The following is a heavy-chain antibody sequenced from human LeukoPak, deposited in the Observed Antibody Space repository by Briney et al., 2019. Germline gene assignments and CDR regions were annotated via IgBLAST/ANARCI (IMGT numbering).Heavy chain of an antibody. CDR2: IYCGGST. CDR1: GFTVSSNY. J-gene: IGHJ4*02. CDR3: ARRGRSSGPTGPGGRLY. D-gene: IGHD6-19*01. Sequence: GGSLRLSCAASGFTVSSNYVSWVRQAPGKGLEWVSVIYCGGSTYYADSVKGRFTISRDNSKNTLYLQMNSLRAEDTAVYYCARRGRSSGPTGPGGRLYWGQGTLVTVSS. V-gene: IGHV3-53*01.